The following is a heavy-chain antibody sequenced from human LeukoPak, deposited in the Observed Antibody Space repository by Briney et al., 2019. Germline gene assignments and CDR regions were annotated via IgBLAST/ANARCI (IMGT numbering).Heavy chain of an antibody. CDR1: GFTFSSYA. Sequence: GGSLRLSCAASGFTFSSYAMSWVRQAPGKGLEWVSTMSGSGGSTYYADSAKGRFTISRDNSKNTLYLQMNSLRAEDAAVYYCARDPSGSRSWFDPWGQGTLVTVSS. V-gene: IGHV3-23*01. J-gene: IGHJ5*02. CDR2: MSGSGGST. CDR3: ARDPSGSRSWFDP. D-gene: IGHD1-26*01.